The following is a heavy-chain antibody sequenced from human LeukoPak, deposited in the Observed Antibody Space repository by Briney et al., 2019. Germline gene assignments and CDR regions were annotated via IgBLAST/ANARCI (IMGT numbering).Heavy chain of an antibody. CDR1: GGSINSRNHY. J-gene: IGHJ5*02. Sequence: PSETLSLTCSVPGGSINSRNHYWGWIRQPPGKGLEWIASIYSSGATYYNPSLKSRVIISVDTSKNQISLKLSSVTASDTAVYYCARHSMRYNWFDPWGQGTLVTVSS. CDR2: IYSSGAT. V-gene: IGHV4-39*01. CDR3: ARHSMRYNWFDP. D-gene: IGHD2/OR15-2a*01.